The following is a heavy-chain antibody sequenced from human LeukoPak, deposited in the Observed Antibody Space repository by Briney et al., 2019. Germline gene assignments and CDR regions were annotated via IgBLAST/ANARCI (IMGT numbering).Heavy chain of an antibody. CDR2: INHSGST. CDR1: GGSFSGYY. Sequence: PSETLSLTCAVYGGSFSGYYWSWIRQPPAKGLEWIGEINHSGSTNYKPSLKSRVTISVDTSKNQFSLKLSSVTAADTAVYYCTRDTAAGTPSFDYWGQGTLVTVSS. D-gene: IGHD6-13*01. V-gene: IGHV4-34*01. J-gene: IGHJ4*02. CDR3: TRDTAAGTPSFDY.